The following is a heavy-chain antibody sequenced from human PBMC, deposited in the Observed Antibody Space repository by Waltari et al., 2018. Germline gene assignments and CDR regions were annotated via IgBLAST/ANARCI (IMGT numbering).Heavy chain of an antibody. Sequence: QVQLQESGPGLVKPSETLSLTCTVSGGSISSYYWSWIRQPPGKGLVWIGYIYYSGTTHYNPSLKSRFTISVYTSKNQFSRKLSSGTAADTAVYDCARDVRDIDDSRGYYHWYFDLWGRGTLVTVSS. V-gene: IGHV4-59*01. CDR2: IYYSGTT. CDR3: ARDVRDIDDSRGYYHWYFDL. J-gene: IGHJ2*01. D-gene: IGHD3-22*01. CDR1: GGSISSYY.